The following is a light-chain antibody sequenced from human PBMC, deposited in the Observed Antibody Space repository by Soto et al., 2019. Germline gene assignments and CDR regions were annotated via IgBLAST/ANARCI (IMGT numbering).Light chain of an antibody. Sequence: DILMTQSPSFLSASVGDIVTITSRASQSISTWVAWYQQKPGKAPKLLIYKTSSLESGVPSRFRGSGSGTEFTLTISGLQPEDFASYYCQKYNSALWTFGQGTKVDIK. V-gene: IGKV1-5*03. CDR2: KTS. J-gene: IGKJ1*01. CDR1: QSISTW. CDR3: QKYNSALWT.